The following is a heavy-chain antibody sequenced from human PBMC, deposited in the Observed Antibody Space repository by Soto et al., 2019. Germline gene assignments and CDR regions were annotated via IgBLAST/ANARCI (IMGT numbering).Heavy chain of an antibody. CDR1: GGSISSGGYS. J-gene: IGHJ6*03. Sequence: SETLSLTCAVSGGSISSGGYSWSWIRQPPGKGLEWIGYIYHSGSTCYNPSLKSRVTISVDRSKNQFSLKLSSVTAADTAVYYCARDRTVTTTSPMDVWGKGTTVTVSS. CDR3: ARDRTVTTTSPMDV. V-gene: IGHV4-30-2*01. CDR2: IYHSGST. D-gene: IGHD4-17*01.